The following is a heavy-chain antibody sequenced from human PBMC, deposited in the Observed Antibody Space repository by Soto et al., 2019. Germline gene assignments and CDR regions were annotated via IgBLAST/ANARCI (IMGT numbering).Heavy chain of an antibody. D-gene: IGHD2-8*01. CDR2: IPYSGST. Sequence: QVQLLESGPGLVKPSETLSLTCTDSGDSIGTTPSYWAWIRHSPGKGLAWIGNIPYSGSTYYMPSIRSRVTLAVDTSKNQFSLRLTTVTAEDTAVYYCARHEGNGNVSPVDYWGQGILVTVSS. V-gene: IGHV4-39*01. J-gene: IGHJ4*02. CDR3: ARHEGNGNVSPVDY. CDR1: GDSIGTTPSY.